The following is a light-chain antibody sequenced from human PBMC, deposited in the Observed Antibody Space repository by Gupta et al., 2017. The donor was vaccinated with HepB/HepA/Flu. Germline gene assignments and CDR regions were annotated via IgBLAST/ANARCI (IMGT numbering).Light chain of an antibody. V-gene: IGLV2-23*02. J-gene: IGLJ2*01. CDR1: SSDVGSYNF. Sequence: HSALTQPASVSGSPGQSITISCTGTSSDVGSYNFVSWYQQHPGKAPKLMIYEVTKRPSGVSNRFSGSKSGNTASLTISGLQAEDEADYYCCSYASSITWVFGGGTKLTVL. CDR3: CSYASSITWV. CDR2: EVT.